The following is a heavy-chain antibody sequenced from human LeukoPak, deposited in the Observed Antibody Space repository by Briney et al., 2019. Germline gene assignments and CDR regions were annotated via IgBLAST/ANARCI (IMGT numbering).Heavy chain of an antibody. D-gene: IGHD2-21*01. CDR2: INWNGGST. CDR1: GFTFDDYG. CDR3: AAYCGGDCYSGSGAFDI. J-gene: IGHJ3*02. V-gene: IGHV3-20*01. Sequence: GGSLRLSCAASGFTFDDYGMSWVRQAPGKGLEWVSGINWNGGSTGYADSVKGRFTISRDNAKNSLYLQVNSLRAEDTALYHCAAYCGGDCYSGSGAFDIWGQGTMVTVSS.